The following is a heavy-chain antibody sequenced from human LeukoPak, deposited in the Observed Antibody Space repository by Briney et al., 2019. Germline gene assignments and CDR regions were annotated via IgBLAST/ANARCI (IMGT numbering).Heavy chain of an antibody. V-gene: IGHV1-69*01. D-gene: IGHD2-2*01. CDR2: IIPIYDTT. Sequence: PWASVKVSCKASGGSFASYAINWVRQAPGQGLEWMGGIIPIYDTTNYAHKFQGRVTITADGFTSSAYMDLSSLRSEDTAVYYCARAASLATPLDYWGQGTLVTVSS. J-gene: IGHJ4*02. CDR3: ARAASLATPLDY. CDR1: GGSFASYA.